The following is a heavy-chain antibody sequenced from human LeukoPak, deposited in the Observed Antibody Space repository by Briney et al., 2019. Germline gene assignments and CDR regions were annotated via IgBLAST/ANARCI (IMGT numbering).Heavy chain of an antibody. J-gene: IGHJ4*02. CDR2: INPNSGGT. CDR3: ARLANWEKYYFDY. CDR1: GYTFTGYY. D-gene: IGHD7-27*01. Sequence: GASVKVSCKASGYTFTGYYMYWVRQAPGQGLEWMGWINPNSGGTNYAQKFQGRVTMTRDTSISTAYMELSRLRSDDTAVYYCARLANWEKYYFDYWGQGTLVTVSS. V-gene: IGHV1-2*02.